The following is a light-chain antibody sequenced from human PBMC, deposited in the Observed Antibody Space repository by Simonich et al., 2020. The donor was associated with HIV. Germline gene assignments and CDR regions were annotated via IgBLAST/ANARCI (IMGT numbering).Light chain of an antibody. CDR1: SSDVDGYNY. CDR3: SSYTSSSTWV. CDR2: DVR. V-gene: IGLV2-14*01. Sequence: QSALTQPASVSGSPGQSITISCTGTSSDVDGYNYVSWYQQHPGKAPKLMIYDVRERPSGVSNRFSGYKSGNTASLTISGLQAEDEADYYCSSYTSSSTWVFGGGTKLTVL. J-gene: IGLJ3*02.